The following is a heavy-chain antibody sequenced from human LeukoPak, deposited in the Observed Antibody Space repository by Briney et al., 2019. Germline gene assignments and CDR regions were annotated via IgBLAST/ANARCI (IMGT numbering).Heavy chain of an antibody. CDR3: AKDGTYGSGSLSYYYYMDV. D-gene: IGHD3-10*01. CDR2: ISSSGSTI. V-gene: IGHV3-48*03. CDR1: GFTFSSYE. J-gene: IGHJ6*03. Sequence: GGSLRLSCAASGFTFSSYEMNWVRQAPGKGLEWVSYISSSGSTIYYADSVKGRFTISRDNSKNTLYLQMNSLRAEDTAVYYCAKDGTYGSGSLSYYYYMDVWGKGTTVTISS.